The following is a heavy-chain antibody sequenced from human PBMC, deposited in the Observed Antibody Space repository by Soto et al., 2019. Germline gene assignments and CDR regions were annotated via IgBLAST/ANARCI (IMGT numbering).Heavy chain of an antibody. D-gene: IGHD3-22*01. V-gene: IGHV3-72*01. Sequence: GGSLRLSCAASGFTFSSYGMHWVRQAPGKGLEWVGRSRDKAQGYSTAYAASVKGRFTASRDESENSVYLQMNSLKTEDTAVYYCVRPTYFSDSSGYSRRHDFWGQGSLVIVSA. J-gene: IGHJ4*02. CDR2: SRDKAQGYST. CDR3: VRPTYFSDSSGYSRRHDF. CDR1: GFTFSSYG.